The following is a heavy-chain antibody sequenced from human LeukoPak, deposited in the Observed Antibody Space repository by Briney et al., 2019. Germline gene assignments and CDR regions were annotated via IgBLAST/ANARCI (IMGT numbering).Heavy chain of an antibody. D-gene: IGHD6-6*01. CDR1: GFTFSSYW. Sequence: PGGSLRLSCAASGFTFSSYWMSWVRQAPGKGLEWVANIKQDGSEKYYVDSVEGRFTISRDNAENSLYLQMNSLRAEDTAVYYCARDGSIAARRALDYWGQGTLVTVSS. V-gene: IGHV3-7*03. J-gene: IGHJ4*02. CDR2: IKQDGSEK. CDR3: ARDGSIAARRALDY.